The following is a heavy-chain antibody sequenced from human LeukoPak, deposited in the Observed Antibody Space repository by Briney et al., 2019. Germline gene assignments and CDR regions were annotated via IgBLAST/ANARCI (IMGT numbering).Heavy chain of an antibody. CDR3: AGFSSSAAEIFDY. CDR1: GYTFTSYD. J-gene: IGHJ4*02. CDR2: MNPNSGNT. D-gene: IGHD6-6*01. Sequence: PKASVKVSCKASGYTFTSYDINWVRQATGQGLEWMGWMNPNSGNTGYAQKFQGRVTMTRNTSISTAYMELSSLRSEDTAVYYCAGFSSSAAEIFDYWGQGTLVTVSS. V-gene: IGHV1-8*01.